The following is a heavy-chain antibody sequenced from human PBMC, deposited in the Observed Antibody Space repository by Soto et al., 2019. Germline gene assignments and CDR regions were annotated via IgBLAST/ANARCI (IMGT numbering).Heavy chain of an antibody. J-gene: IGHJ6*02. CDR1: GDSVSSNSAA. CDR2: TYYRSKWYN. Sequence: SQTLSLTCAISGDSVSSNSAAWNWIRQSPSRGLEWLGRTYYRSKWYNDYAVSVKSRITINPDTSKNQFSLQLNSVTPEDTAENYFARDRALLDNYYNYYVRDDWSQGTTVNVSS. CDR3: ARDRALLDNYYNYYVRDD. V-gene: IGHV6-1*01. D-gene: IGHD1-1*01.